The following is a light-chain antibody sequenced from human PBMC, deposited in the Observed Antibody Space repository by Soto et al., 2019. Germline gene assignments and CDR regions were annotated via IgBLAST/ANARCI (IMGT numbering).Light chain of an antibody. J-gene: IGKJ4*01. Sequence: DIVMTQSPDSLAVSLGERATINCKSSQSLLYNSNNKNYLAWYQQEPGQPPKLLIYWASTRESGVPDRFSGSGSGTDFTLTISKLQAEDVAVYYCHQYYSVPLTFGGGTKVEIK. CDR3: HQYYSVPLT. V-gene: IGKV4-1*01. CDR2: WAS. CDR1: QSLLYNSNNKNY.